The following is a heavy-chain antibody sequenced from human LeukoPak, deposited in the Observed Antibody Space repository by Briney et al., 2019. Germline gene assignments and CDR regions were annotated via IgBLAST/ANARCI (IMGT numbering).Heavy chain of an antibody. CDR2: ISPDNGNT. CDR3: ARGNVNYD. CDR1: GYTFTSSG. J-gene: IGHJ4*02. D-gene: IGHD1-7*01. Sequence: ASVKVSCKASGYTFTSSGISWVRQAPGQGLEWMGWISPDNGNTNYAQKVQGRVTMSTDTSTSTAYMELRSLGFDDAAIYYCARGNVNYDWGQGTLVTVSS. V-gene: IGHV1-18*01.